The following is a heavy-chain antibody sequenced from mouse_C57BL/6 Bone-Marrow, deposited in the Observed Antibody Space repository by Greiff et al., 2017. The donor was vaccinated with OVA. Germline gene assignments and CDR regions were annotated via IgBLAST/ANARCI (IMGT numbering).Heavy chain of an antibody. Sequence: VQLKESGPELVKPGASVKLSCKASGYTFTSYDINWVKQRPGQGLEWIGWIYPRDGSTKYNEKFKGKATLTVDTSSSTAYMELHSLTSEDSAVYFCARGIYYYGSNPPYWGQGTTLTVSS. D-gene: IGHD1-1*01. CDR3: ARGIYYYGSNPPY. CDR2: IYPRDGST. J-gene: IGHJ2*01. V-gene: IGHV1-85*01. CDR1: GYTFTSYD.